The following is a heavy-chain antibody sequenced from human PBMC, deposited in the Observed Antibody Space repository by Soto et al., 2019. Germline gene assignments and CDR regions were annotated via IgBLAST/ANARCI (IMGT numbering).Heavy chain of an antibody. V-gene: IGHV3-7*01. Sequence: GGSLRLSCAASGFTFSSYWMSWVRQAPGKGLEWVANIKQDGSEKYYVDSVKGQFTLSRDNAKNSLQLQMNSLRAEDTAIYFCARVAYFNGWIFDYWGQGTLVTVSS. J-gene: IGHJ4*01. CDR1: GFTFSSYW. CDR3: ARVAYFNGWIFDY. CDR2: IKQDGSEK. D-gene: IGHD6-19*01.